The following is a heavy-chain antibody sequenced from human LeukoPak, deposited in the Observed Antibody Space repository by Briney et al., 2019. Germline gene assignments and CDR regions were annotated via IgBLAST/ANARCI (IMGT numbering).Heavy chain of an antibody. CDR3: ARGFGGARYYYFYGMDV. CDR1: GYTFTSYG. J-gene: IGHJ6*02. Sequence: ASVKVSCKASGYTFTSYGISWVRQAPGQGLEWMGWISAYNGNTNYAQKLQGRVTMTTDTSTSTAYMELRSLRSDDTAVYYCARGFGGARYYYFYGMDVWGQGTTVTVSS. CDR2: ISAYNGNT. D-gene: IGHD3-10*01. V-gene: IGHV1-18*01.